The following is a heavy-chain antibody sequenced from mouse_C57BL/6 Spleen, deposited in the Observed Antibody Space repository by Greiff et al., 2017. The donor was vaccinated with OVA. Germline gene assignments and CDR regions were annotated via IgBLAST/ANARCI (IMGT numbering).Heavy chain of an antibody. Sequence: VQVVESGPGLVQPSQSLSITCTVSGFSLTSYGVHWVRQSPGKGLEWLGVIWSGGSTDYNAAFISRLSISKDNSKSQVFFKMNSLQADDTAIYYCAYDYDFNWYFDVWGTGTTVTVSS. D-gene: IGHD2-4*01. CDR2: IWSGGST. CDR1: GFSLTSYG. V-gene: IGHV2-2*01. CDR3: AYDYDFNWYFDV. J-gene: IGHJ1*03.